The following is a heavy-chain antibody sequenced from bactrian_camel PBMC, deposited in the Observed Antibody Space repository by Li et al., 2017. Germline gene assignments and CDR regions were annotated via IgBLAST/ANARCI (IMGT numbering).Heavy chain of an antibody. J-gene: IGHJ4*01. CDR2: IDSRGTT. Sequence: HVQLVESGGGSVQAGGSLTLSCAASGLVYPFWSMAWSRQAPGKEREGVARIDSRGTTEYVDSVKGRFTISQDNARNTVYLQMNSLKPEDTAKYYCAAARFARYYSDYAANPERYNFWGQGTQVTVS. CDR3: AAARFARYYSDYAANPERYNF. CDR1: GLVYPFWS. V-gene: IGHV3S53*01. D-gene: IGHD4*01.